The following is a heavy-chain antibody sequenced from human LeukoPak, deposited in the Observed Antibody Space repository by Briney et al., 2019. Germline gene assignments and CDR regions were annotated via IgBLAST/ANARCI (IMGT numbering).Heavy chain of an antibody. J-gene: IGHJ4*02. V-gene: IGHV7-4-1*02. CDR1: GYTFTSYA. CDR2: INTNTGNP. Sequence: ASVKVSCKASGYTFTSYAMNWVRQAPGQGLERMGWINTNTGNPTYAQGFTGRFVFSLDTSVSTAYLQISSLKAEDTAVYYCARDHDRIFGVVITSSYFDYWGQGTLVTVSS. CDR3: ARDHDRIFGVVITSSYFDY. D-gene: IGHD3-3*02.